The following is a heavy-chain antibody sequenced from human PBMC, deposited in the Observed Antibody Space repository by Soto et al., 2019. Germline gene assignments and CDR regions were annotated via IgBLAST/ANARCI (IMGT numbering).Heavy chain of an antibody. CDR2: IYYSGST. CDR1: GGSISSYY. CDR3: ARRGGYCSGGSCSKRSWYYYYYYMDV. J-gene: IGHJ6*03. D-gene: IGHD2-15*01. V-gene: IGHV4-59*08. Sequence: SETLSLTCTVSGGSISSYYWSWIRQPPGKGLEWIGYIYYSGSTNYNPSLKSRVTISVDTSKNQFSLKLSSVTAADTAVYYCARRGGYCSGGSCSKRSWYYYYYYMDVSGKGTTVTVSS.